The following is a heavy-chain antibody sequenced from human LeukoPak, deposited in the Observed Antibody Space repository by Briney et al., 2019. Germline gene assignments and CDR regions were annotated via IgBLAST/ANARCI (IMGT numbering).Heavy chain of an antibody. CDR1: GGTISSYY. Sequence: SETLSLTCTVSGGTISSYYWSWIRQPPGKGLEGIGYIHYSGSTNYNPSLKSRVTISVDTSKNQFSLKLSSVTAADTAVYYCARGGLEDYYYYMDVWGKGTTVTISS. CDR2: IHYSGST. D-gene: IGHD3-16*01. CDR3: ARGGLEDYYYYMDV. J-gene: IGHJ6*03. V-gene: IGHV4-59*01.